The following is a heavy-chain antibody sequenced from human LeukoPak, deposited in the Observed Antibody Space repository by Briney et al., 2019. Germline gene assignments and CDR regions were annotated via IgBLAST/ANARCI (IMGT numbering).Heavy chain of an antibody. V-gene: IGHV4-30-4*01. D-gene: IGHD6-19*01. Sequence: SETLSLTCTVSGGSISSGDYYWSWIRQPPGKGLEWIGYIYYSGSTYYNPSLKSRVTISVDTSKNQFSLKLSSVTAADTAVYYCARGDEGCYYGADVWGQGTTVTVSS. J-gene: IGHJ6*02. CDR2: IYYSGST. CDR3: ARGDEGCYYGADV. CDR1: GGSISSGDYY.